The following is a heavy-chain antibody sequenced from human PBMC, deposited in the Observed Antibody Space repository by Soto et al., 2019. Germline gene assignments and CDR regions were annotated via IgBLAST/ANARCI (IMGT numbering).Heavy chain of an antibody. Sequence: EVQLLESGGGLVQPGGSLRLSCSASGFTFSSYALSWVRQAPGKGLEWVSTMSDSGGSTYYADSVRGRFTISRDNSKNTWSLQKNSLRAEDTAVYYCAKVIGAGTYYNYGMDVWGQGTTVTVSS. J-gene: IGHJ6*02. CDR2: MSDSGGST. V-gene: IGHV3-23*01. CDR1: GFTFSSYA. D-gene: IGHD6-25*01. CDR3: AKVIGAGTYYNYGMDV.